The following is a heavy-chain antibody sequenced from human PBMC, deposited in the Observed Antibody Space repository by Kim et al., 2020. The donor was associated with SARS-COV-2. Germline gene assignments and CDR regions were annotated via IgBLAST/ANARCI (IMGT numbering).Heavy chain of an antibody. CDR3: ARSSTTVTSRFDF. V-gene: IGHV4-39*01. Sequence: YDPSLKRRVPLAADTSKGQFSLKLTSVTAADTAVYYCARSSTTVTSRFDFWGQGILVTVSS. D-gene: IGHD4-17*01. J-gene: IGHJ4*02.